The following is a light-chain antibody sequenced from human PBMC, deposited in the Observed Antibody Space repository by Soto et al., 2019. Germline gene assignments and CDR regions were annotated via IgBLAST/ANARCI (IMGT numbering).Light chain of an antibody. CDR3: ATWDDSLRIWV. V-gene: IGLV1-47*02. J-gene: IGLJ3*02. Sequence: QSVLTQPPSASGTPRQRITISCSGSRSNLGTNSVFWYQQLSGMAPKLLIYTNSQRPSGVPERFSGAKSGTSASLAISGLRSEDEAHYYCATWDDSLRIWVFGGGTQLTVL. CDR1: RSNLGTNS. CDR2: TNS.